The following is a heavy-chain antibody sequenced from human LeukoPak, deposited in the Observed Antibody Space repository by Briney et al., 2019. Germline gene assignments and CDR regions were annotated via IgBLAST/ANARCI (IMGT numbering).Heavy chain of an antibody. V-gene: IGHV1-69*04. Sequence: SVKVSCKTSGGTFSSSAITWVRQAPGQGLEWMGRIIPVLNITTYAQKFQGSVTITADTSTSTVYMELSSLRSEETAIYHCARDQGLTAPPPYGLDVWGQGTTVIVSS. CDR1: GGTFSSSA. CDR3: ARDQGLTAPPPYGLDV. CDR2: IIPVLNIT. J-gene: IGHJ6*02. D-gene: IGHD5-18*01.